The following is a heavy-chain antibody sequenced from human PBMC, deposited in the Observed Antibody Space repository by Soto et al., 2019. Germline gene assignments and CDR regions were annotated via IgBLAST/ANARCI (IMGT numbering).Heavy chain of an antibody. CDR2: ITGSGGST. D-gene: IGHD6-6*01. Sequence: EVQLLESGGGLAQPGGSLRLSCAASGFTFSGFAMSWVRQGPGKGLEWVSAITGSGGSTYHADSVKGRFTISRDNSKNTLYLEMNNLRADDTAVYYCAKGSSSSRPYYFDSWGQGTLGTVSS. V-gene: IGHV3-23*01. CDR3: AKGSSSSRPYYFDS. CDR1: GFTFSGFA. J-gene: IGHJ4*02.